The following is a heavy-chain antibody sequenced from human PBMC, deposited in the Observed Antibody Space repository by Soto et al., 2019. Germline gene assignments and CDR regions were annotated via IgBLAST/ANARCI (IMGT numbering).Heavy chain of an antibody. CDR3: ARGGVTMIVVVSKRFDY. V-gene: IGHV4-34*01. CDR1: GGSFSGYY. Sequence: QVQLQQWGAGLLKPSETLSLTCAVYGGSFSGYYWSWIRQPPGKGLEWIGEINHSGSTNYNPSLKSRVTISVATSKNQFSLKLSSVTAADTAVYYCARGGVTMIVVVSKRFDYWGQGTLVTVSS. J-gene: IGHJ4*02. CDR2: INHSGST. D-gene: IGHD3-22*01.